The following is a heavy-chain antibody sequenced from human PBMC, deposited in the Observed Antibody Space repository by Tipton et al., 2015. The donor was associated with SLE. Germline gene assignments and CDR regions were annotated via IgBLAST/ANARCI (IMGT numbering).Heavy chain of an antibody. D-gene: IGHD3-3*01. CDR2: INHSGST. Sequence: TLSLTCAVYGGSFSGYYWSWIRQPPGKGLEWIGEINHSGSTNYNPSLKGRVTISVDTSKNQFSLKLSSVTAADTAVYYCAKRNDFWSGYYGYYYGIDVWGQATTVPVSS. V-gene: IGHV4-34*01. J-gene: IGHJ6*02. CDR1: GGSFSGYY. CDR3: AKRNDFWSGYYGYYYGIDV.